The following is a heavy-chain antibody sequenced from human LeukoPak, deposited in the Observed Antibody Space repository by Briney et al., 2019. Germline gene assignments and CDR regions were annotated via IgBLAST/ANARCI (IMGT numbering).Heavy chain of an antibody. CDR2: ISGGGGST. CDR1: GFTFSSYA. J-gene: IGHJ3*02. Sequence: GGSLRLSCAASGFTFSSYAMSWVRQAPGKGLEWVSAISGGGGSTYYADSVKGRFTISRDNSKNTLYLQMNSLRAEDTAVYYCAKVLVPAPLNDAFDIWGQGTMVTVSS. V-gene: IGHV3-23*01. CDR3: AKVLVPAPLNDAFDI. D-gene: IGHD2-2*01.